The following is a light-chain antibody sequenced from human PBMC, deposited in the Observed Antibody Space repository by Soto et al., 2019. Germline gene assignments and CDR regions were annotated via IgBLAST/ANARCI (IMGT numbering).Light chain of an antibody. Sequence: VLTQSPGTLSLSPGESATLSCRASQTVSITYLTWYQQKPGQAPRLLIYDASNRATGIPARFSGSGSGTDFTLTISSLEPEDFAVYYCQQRSNWPPGITFGQGTRLEIK. CDR2: DAS. J-gene: IGKJ5*01. CDR3: QQRSNWPPGIT. V-gene: IGKV3-11*01. CDR1: QTVSITY.